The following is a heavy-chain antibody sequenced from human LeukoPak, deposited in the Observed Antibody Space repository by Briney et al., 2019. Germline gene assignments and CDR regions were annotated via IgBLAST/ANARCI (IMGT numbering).Heavy chain of an antibody. D-gene: IGHD3-10*01. J-gene: IGHJ4*02. CDR3: ARTKPKNMVRGLIMRRESRYYFDY. CDR1: GFTFSSYE. V-gene: IGHV3-48*03. Sequence: GGSLRLSCAASGFTFSSYEMNWVRQAPGKGLEWVSYISSSGSTIYYADSVKGRFTISRDNSKSTLYIQMNSLRAEDTAVYYCARTKPKNMVRGLIMRRESRYYFDYWGQGTLVTVSS. CDR2: ISSSGSTI.